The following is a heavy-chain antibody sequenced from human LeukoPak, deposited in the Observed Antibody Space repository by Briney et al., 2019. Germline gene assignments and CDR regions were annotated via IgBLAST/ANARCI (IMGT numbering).Heavy chain of an antibody. J-gene: IGHJ5*02. CDR2: IYHSGST. CDR1: GGSISSGGYS. CDR3: ARRSGYYDSSFDP. Sequence: SQTLSLTCAVSGGSISSGGYSWSWIRQPPGKGLEWIGYIYHSGSTYYNPSPKSRVTISVDRSKNQFSLKLSSMTAADTAVYYCARRSGYYDSSFDPWGQGTLVTVSS. V-gene: IGHV4-30-2*01. D-gene: IGHD3-3*01.